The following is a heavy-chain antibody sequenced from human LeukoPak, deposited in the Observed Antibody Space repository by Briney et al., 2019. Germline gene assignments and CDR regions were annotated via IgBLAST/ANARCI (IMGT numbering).Heavy chain of an antibody. Sequence: SETLSLTCTVSGGSISSGSYCWSWIRQPAGKGLEWIGRIYTSGSTNYNPSLKSRVTISVDTSKNQFSLKLSSVTAADTAVYYCARGLGFYCSSTSCYVGALDYWGQGTLVTVSS. J-gene: IGHJ4*02. CDR3: ARGLGFYCSSTSCYVGALDY. D-gene: IGHD2-2*01. CDR2: IYTSGST. CDR1: GGSISSGSYC. V-gene: IGHV4-61*02.